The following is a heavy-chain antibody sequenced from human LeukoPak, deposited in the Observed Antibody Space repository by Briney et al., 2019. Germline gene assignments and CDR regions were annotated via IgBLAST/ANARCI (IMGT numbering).Heavy chain of an antibody. CDR2: IYTSGST. CDR3: AGSLILTGYLSWFDP. D-gene: IGHD3-9*01. Sequence: PSQTLSLTCTVSGGSISSYYWSWIRQPAGKGLEWIGRIYTSGSTNYNPSLKSRVTMSVDTSKNQFSLKLSSVTAADTAVYYCAGSLILTGYLSWFDPWGQGTLVTVSS. J-gene: IGHJ5*02. V-gene: IGHV4-4*07. CDR1: GGSISSYY.